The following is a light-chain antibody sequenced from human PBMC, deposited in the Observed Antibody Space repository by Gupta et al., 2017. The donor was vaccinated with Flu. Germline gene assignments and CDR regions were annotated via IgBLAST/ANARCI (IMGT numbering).Light chain of an antibody. CDR1: QSVSSSY. CDR3: QHYGSSPPIT. J-gene: IGKJ5*01. CDR2: GAS. V-gene: IGKV3-20*01. Sequence: EIVLTQSPGTLSLSPGERATLSCRASQSVSSSYLAWYQQKPGQAPRLLIYGASSRATGVPDRFSGSGSGTDFTLTINRLEPEDFAVYSCQHYGSSPPITFGQGTRLEIK.